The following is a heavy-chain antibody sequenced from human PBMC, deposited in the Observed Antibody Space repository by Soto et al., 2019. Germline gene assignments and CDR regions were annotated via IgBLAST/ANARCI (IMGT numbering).Heavy chain of an antibody. J-gene: IGHJ4*02. CDR3: ARDLRGSYPLYYFDY. CDR1: GYTFTGYY. Sequence: QVQLVQSGAEVKKPGASVKVSCKASGYTFTGYYMHWVRQAPGQGLEWMGWINPNSGGTNYAQKFQGRVTMTRDTSISTAYMELSRLRSDDTAVYYCARDLRGSYPLYYFDYWGQGTLVTVSS. CDR2: INPNSGGT. V-gene: IGHV1-2*02. D-gene: IGHD1-26*01.